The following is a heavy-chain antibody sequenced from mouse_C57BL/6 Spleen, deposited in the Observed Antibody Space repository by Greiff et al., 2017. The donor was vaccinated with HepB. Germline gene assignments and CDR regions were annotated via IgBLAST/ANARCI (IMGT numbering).Heavy chain of an antibody. CDR1: GFTFSDYG. Sequence: DVKLVESGGGLVKPGGSLKLSCAASGFTFSDYGMHWVRQAPEKGLEWVAYISSGSSTIYYADTVKGRFTISRDNAKNTMFLQMTSLRSEDTAMYYCARDYYGSSPYAMDYWGQRASVTVSS. CDR2: ISSGSSTI. D-gene: IGHD1-1*01. V-gene: IGHV5-17*01. J-gene: IGHJ4*01. CDR3: ARDYYGSSPYAMDY.